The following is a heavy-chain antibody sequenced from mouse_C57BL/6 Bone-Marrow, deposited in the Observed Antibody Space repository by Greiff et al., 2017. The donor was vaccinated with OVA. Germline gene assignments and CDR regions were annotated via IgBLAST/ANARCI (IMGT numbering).Heavy chain of an antibody. CDR2: IYPRSGNT. J-gene: IGHJ2*01. CDR3: ARDLYYYGSRGY. Sequence: VHLVESGAELARPGASVKLSCKASGYTFTSYGISWVKQRTGQGLEWIGEIYPRSGNTYYNEKFKGKATLTADKSSSTAYMELRSLTSEDSAVYFCARDLYYYGSRGYWGQGITLTVSS. V-gene: IGHV1-81*01. CDR1: GYTFTSYG. D-gene: IGHD1-1*01.